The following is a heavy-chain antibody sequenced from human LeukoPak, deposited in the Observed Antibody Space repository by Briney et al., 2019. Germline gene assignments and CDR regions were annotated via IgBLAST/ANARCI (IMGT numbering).Heavy chain of an antibody. J-gene: IGHJ3*02. Sequence: GGSLRLSCAASGFTFSSYWMSWVRQAPGKGLEWVANIKQDGSEKYYVDSVKGRFTISRDNAKNSLYLQMNSLRAEDTALYYCARDSTTPTNRFWDIWGQGTMVTVSS. CDR2: IKQDGSEK. D-gene: IGHD1-7*01. CDR3: ARDSTTPTNRFWDI. CDR1: GFTFSSYW. V-gene: IGHV3-7*03.